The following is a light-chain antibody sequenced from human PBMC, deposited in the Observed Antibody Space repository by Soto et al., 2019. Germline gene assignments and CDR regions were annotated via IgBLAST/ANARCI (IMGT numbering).Light chain of an antibody. J-gene: IGLJ1*01. CDR1: SSNIGAGYY. Sequence: QSVLTQPPSVAGAPGQRVTISCTGSSSNIGAGYYVHWYQHLSTTAPKLLIYGNSDRPSGVPDRFSGSKSGTSATLAITGLQAEDEADYYCQSYDSSLSVYVFGTGTKLTVL. CDR3: QSYDSSLSVYV. V-gene: IGLV1-40*01. CDR2: GNS.